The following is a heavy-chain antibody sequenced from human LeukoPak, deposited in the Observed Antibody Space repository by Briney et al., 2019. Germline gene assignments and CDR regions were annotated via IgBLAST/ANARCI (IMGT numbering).Heavy chain of an antibody. J-gene: IGHJ6*02. CDR2: IKQDGSEK. D-gene: IGHD5-18*01. CDR1: GFTFSSYW. V-gene: IGHV3-7*03. CDR3: ARVSGRIQIWPQPFGDGMDV. Sequence: GGSLRLSCAASGFTFSSYWISWVRQAPGKGLEWVANIKQDGSEKHYVDSVKGRFTISRDNAKNSLYLQMNSLRLEDTAIYYCARVSGRIQIWPQPFGDGMDVWGQGTAVTVSS.